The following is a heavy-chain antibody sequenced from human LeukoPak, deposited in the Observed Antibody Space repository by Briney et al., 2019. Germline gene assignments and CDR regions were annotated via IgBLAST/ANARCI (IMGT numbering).Heavy chain of an antibody. CDR3: ARHDYGAKLLG. D-gene: IGHD4-17*01. CDR2: IYYSGST. Sequence: NPSETLSLTCTVSGGSISSYYWSWIRQPPGKGLEWIGYIYYSGSTNYNPSLKSRVTISVDTSKNQFSLKLSSVTAADTAVYYCARHDYGAKLLGWGQGTLVTVSS. CDR1: GGSISSYY. J-gene: IGHJ4*02. V-gene: IGHV4-59*08.